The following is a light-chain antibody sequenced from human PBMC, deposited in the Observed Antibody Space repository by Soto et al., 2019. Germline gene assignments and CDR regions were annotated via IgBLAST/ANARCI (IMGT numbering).Light chain of an antibody. V-gene: IGLV3-9*01. CDR1: NFGDKN. Sequence: SYELTQPLSVSVALGQTATITCGGNNFGDKNVHWYQHKPGQAPVLVIYRGINRPSGIPERFSGSNSGNTATLTIARAQAGDEADYYCQVWDSSSGHVVFGGGTKLTVL. CDR2: RGI. J-gene: IGLJ2*01. CDR3: QVWDSSSGHVV.